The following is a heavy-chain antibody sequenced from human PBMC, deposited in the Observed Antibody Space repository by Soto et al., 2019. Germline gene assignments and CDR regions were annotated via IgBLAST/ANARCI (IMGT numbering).Heavy chain of an antibody. CDR1: GFFFSSYA. J-gene: IGHJ3*02. CDR3: ANVVGYGGILDDAFDI. Sequence: RGTLRPSCAASGFFFSSYATSWGRQAPGKGLEWVSLISGSGGIRHYADSVKGRFTISRDNSKNTMYLQMNSLTAEDSAVYYCANVVGYGGILDDAFDIWGQGTLGTLSS. V-gene: IGHV3-23*01. CDR2: ISGSGGIR. D-gene: IGHD4-17*01.